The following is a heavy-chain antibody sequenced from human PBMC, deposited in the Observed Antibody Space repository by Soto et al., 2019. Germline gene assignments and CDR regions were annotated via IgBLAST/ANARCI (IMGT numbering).Heavy chain of an antibody. V-gene: IGHV3-23*01. CDR3: AKDGGITGTTALYKFDY. D-gene: IGHD1-7*01. CDR2: VSGSGGST. J-gene: IGHJ4*02. CDR1: GFTFSSYA. Sequence: PWGSLRLSCVASGFTFSSYAMNLVRQAPGKGLEWVSGVSGSGGSTQYADSVKGRFTISRDNSKNTLFLEMNSLRAEDTAVYYCAKDGGITGTTALYKFDYWGQGTLVTVSS.